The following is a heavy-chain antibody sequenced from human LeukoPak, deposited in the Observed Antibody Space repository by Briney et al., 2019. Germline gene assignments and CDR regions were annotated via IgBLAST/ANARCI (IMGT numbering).Heavy chain of an antibody. CDR1: GYTFTGYY. CDR3: ARGEAYYDFWSGRNYGMDV. D-gene: IGHD3-3*01. J-gene: IGHJ6*02. Sequence: ASVKVSCTASGYTFTGYYMHWVRQAPGQGLEWMGWINPNSGGKNYAQKFEGWVTMTRDTAISTAYMEMSRLRPDDTAVYYCARGEAYYDFWSGRNYGMDVWGQGTTVTVSS. V-gene: IGHV1-2*04. CDR2: INPNSGGK.